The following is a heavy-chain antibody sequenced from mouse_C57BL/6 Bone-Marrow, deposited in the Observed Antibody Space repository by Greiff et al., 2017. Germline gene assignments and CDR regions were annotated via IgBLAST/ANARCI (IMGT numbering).Heavy chain of an antibody. V-gene: IGHV1-76*01. CDR3: TTRVRCNYAMDY. Sequence: QVQLQQSGAELVRPGASVKLSCKASGYTFTDYYMNWVKQRPGQGLEWIGRIYPGSGNTYYNEKFKGKATLTAEKSSSTAYMQLSSLTSEDSAVYYCTTRVRCNYAMDYWGQGTSVTVSS. D-gene: IGHD2-14*01. CDR2: IYPGSGNT. J-gene: IGHJ4*01. CDR1: GYTFTDYY.